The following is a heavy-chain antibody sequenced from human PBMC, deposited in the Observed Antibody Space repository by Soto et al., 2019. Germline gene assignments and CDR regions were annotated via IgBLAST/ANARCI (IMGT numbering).Heavy chain of an antibody. CDR3: AVHIGNTYGPYDY. J-gene: IGHJ4*02. V-gene: IGHV4-4*02. CDR1: GGSISSSYW. Sequence: QVQLQESGPGLVKPSGTLSLTCAVSGGSISSSYWWSWVRQSPGKGLEWIGEIFHSGRTNYNPSLKSRVTISVDKSKNQFSVKLTSVTAADTAVYYCAVHIGNTYGPYDYWGQGTLVTVSS. D-gene: IGHD2-21*01. CDR2: IFHSGRT.